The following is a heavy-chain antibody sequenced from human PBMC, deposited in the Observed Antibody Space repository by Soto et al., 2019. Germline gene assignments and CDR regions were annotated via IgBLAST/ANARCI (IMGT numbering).Heavy chain of an antibody. V-gene: IGHV3-15*07. CDR3: ITDSYSTIIIVRFDY. CDR1: VVTFSNAW. Sequence: GGSLRLSCAASVVTFSNAWINWLRQAPGKGLEWVGRIKSKTDGGTTDYAEPVKGTFAISRDDSNNMVYLQMNSLKIEDTAVYYCITDSYSTIIIVRFDYWGQGALVTVAS. CDR2: IKSKTDGGTT. D-gene: IGHD2-8*01. J-gene: IGHJ4*02.